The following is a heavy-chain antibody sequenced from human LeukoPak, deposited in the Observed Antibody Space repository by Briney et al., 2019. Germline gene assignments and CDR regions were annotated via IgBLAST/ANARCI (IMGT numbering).Heavy chain of an antibody. J-gene: IGHJ5*02. Sequence: GGSLRLSCAASGFTVGNNYLTWVRQAPGKGLEWVSLIYSAGTTYYADSVKGRFTISRDNSKNTLYLQMYSLRAEDTAVYYCAKDTVSKFDPWGQGTLVTVSS. CDR2: IYSAGTT. V-gene: IGHV3-53*01. CDR1: GFTVGNNY. D-gene: IGHD4-17*01. CDR3: AKDTVSKFDP.